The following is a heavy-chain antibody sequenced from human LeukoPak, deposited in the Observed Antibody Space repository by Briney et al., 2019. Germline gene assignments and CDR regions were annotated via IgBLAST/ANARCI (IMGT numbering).Heavy chain of an antibody. J-gene: IGHJ3*02. Sequence: PSETLSLTCTVSGGSISSYYWSWIRQPPGKGLEWIGYIYYSGSTNYNPSLKSRVTISVDTSKNQFSLKLSSVTAADTAVYYCASSSRGVYDNGAFDIWGQGTMVTVSS. CDR2: IYYSGST. CDR3: ASSSRGVYDNGAFDI. D-gene: IGHD3-9*01. V-gene: IGHV4-59*01. CDR1: GGSISSYY.